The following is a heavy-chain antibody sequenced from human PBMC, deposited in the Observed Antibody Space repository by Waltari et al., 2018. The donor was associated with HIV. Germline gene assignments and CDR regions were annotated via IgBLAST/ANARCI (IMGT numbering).Heavy chain of an antibody. CDR3: TTSGTFPEKKEYVDY. D-gene: IGHD1-26*01. CDR2: MRSRVHNYAT. Sequence: EVQLVETGGGLVQPGGSLKLSCVASGLTLGGSNWHGVRQPPGKGLEWVGRMRSRVHNYATEYGASMRGRFIISRDDSKNTAYLQMNSLKTDDTAVYYCTTSGTFPEKKEYVDYWGQGTLVTVSS. V-gene: IGHV3-73*01. CDR1: GLTLGGSN. J-gene: IGHJ4*02.